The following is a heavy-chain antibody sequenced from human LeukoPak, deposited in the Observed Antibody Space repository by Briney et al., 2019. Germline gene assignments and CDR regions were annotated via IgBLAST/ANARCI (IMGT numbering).Heavy chain of an antibody. CDR3: ARVGYYYYYYMDV. CDR1: GGSFSGYY. V-gene: IGHV4-34*01. Sequence: PSETLSLTCAVYGGSFSGYYWSWIRQPPGKGLEWIGEINHSGSTNYNPSLKSRVTISADTSKNQFSLKLSSVTAADTAVYYCARVGYYYYYYMDVWGKGTTVTVSS. D-gene: IGHD3-10*01. CDR2: INHSGST. J-gene: IGHJ6*03.